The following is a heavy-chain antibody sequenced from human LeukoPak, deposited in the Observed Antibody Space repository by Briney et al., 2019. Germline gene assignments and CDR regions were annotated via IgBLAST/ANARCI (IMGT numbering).Heavy chain of an antibody. Sequence: KPSETLSLTCAVYGGSFSGYYWSWIRQPPGKGLEWIGETNHSGSTNYNPSLKSRVTISVDTSKNQFSLKLSSVTAADTAVYYCARGPGSAFDIWGQGTMVTVSS. CDR3: ARGPGSAFDI. CDR1: GGSFSGYY. J-gene: IGHJ3*02. V-gene: IGHV4-34*01. CDR2: TNHSGST.